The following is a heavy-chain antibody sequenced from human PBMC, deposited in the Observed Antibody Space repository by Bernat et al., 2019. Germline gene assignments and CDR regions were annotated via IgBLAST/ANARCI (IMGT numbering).Heavy chain of an antibody. V-gene: IGHV1-69*04. Sequence: QVQLVQSGAEVKKPGSSVKVSCKASGGTFSSYAISWVRQAPGQGLEWMGRIIPILGIANYAKKFQGRDTITAEKSTRTAYMELSSLRSEDTAVYYCASATPEGVGSYSLDYWGQGTLVTVSS. CDR3: ASATPEGVGSYSLDY. D-gene: IGHD1-26*01. J-gene: IGHJ4*02. CDR2: IIPILGIA. CDR1: GGTFSSYA.